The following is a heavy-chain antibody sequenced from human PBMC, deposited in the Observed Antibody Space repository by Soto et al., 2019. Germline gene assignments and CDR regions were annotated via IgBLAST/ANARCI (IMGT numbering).Heavy chain of an antibody. CDR3: ASEGFRGVMSNYGMDV. CDR1: GFTFSSYW. CDR2: IKQHGSEK. Sequence: EVQLVESGGGLVQPGGSLRLSCAASGFTFSSYWMSWVRQAPGKWLEWVANIKQHGSEKYYVDSVKGRFTISRENAKNSLYLQMKSLRDEDTAVYYCASEGFRGVMSNYGMDVWGQGTTVPVSS. V-gene: IGHV3-7*04. J-gene: IGHJ6*02. D-gene: IGHD3-16*01.